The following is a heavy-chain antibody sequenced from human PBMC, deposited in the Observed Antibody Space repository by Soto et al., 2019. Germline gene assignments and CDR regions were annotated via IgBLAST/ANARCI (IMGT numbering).Heavy chain of an antibody. CDR3: AKGTTSGWPYYFDY. J-gene: IGHJ4*02. D-gene: IGHD6-19*01. CDR1: GFTFINYA. CDR2: ISAGGGTT. V-gene: IGHV3-23*01. Sequence: GGSLRLSCVACGFTFINYAMGWVRQAPGEGLEWVSVISAGGGTTYYADFVEGRFTISRDNSRNTLYMQMNSLGAEDTAIYYCAKGTTSGWPYYFDYWGQGT.